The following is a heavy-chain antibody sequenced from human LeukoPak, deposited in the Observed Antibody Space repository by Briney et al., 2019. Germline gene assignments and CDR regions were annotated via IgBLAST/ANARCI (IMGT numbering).Heavy chain of an antibody. D-gene: IGHD3-3*01. CDR2: IYHSGST. V-gene: IGHV4-30-2*01. CDR3: ARGAFLEWSHWFDP. Sequence: SETLSLTCAVSGGSISSGGYSWSWIRQPPGKGLEWIGYIYHSGSTYYNPSLKSRVTISVDTSKNQFSLKLSSVTAADTAVYYCARGAFLEWSHWFDPWGQGTLVTVSS. J-gene: IGHJ5*02. CDR1: GGSISSGGYS.